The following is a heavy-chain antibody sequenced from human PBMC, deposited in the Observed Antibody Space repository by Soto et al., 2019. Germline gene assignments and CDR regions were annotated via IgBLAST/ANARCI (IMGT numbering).Heavy chain of an antibody. CDR2: IYYSGST. Sequence: SETLSLTCTVSGGSISSSSYYWGWIRQPPGKGLEWIGSIYYSGSTYYNPSLKSRVTISVDTSKNQFSLKLSSVTAADTAVYYCARASSWYLRWFDPWGQGTLVTVSS. V-gene: IGHV4-39*01. J-gene: IGHJ5*02. CDR1: GGSISSSSYY. D-gene: IGHD6-13*01. CDR3: ARASSWYLRWFDP.